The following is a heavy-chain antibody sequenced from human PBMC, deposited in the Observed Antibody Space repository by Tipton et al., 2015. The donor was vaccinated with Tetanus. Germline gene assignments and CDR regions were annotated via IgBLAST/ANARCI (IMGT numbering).Heavy chain of an antibody. V-gene: IGHV3-23*01. CDR2: ISGSGGST. J-gene: IGHJ4*02. D-gene: IGHD1-1*01. Sequence: SLRLSCAASGFTFSSYAMSWVRQAPGKGLEWVSGISGSGGSTYYADSVKGRFTTSRDNSKNTLYLQMNSLRAEDTAVYYCAKGSPYDKAYYFDYWGQGTLVTVSS. CDR1: GFTFSSYA. CDR3: AKGSPYDKAYYFDY.